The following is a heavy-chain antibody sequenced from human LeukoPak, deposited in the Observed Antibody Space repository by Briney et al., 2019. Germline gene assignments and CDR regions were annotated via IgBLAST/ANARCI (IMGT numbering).Heavy chain of an antibody. J-gene: IGHJ6*03. CDR2: IYTSGST. CDR1: GDSMTYDY. Sequence: SETLSLTCTVSGDSMTYDYWSWIRQTPGMGLEWIGYIYTSGSTNYNPSLKGRVTISVDTSKNQFSLRLRSVTAADTAVYYCARVGRLSGSGYYYYYYMDVWGKGTTVTVSS. V-gene: IGHV4-4*09. CDR3: ARVGRLSGSGYYYYYYMDV. D-gene: IGHD2-15*01.